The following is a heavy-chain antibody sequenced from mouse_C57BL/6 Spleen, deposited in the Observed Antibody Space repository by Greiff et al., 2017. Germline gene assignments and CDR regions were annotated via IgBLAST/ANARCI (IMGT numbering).Heavy chain of an antibody. D-gene: IGHD2-2*01. J-gene: IGHJ4*01. CDR1: GYTFTDYN. Sequence: VQLQQSGPELVKPGASVKIPCKASGYTFTDYNMDWVKQSHGKSLEWIGDINPNNGGTTYNQKFKDKATLTVDKSSSTAYMVLRSLTSEDAAVYYCGRRWFRVALDYWGQGASVTVSS. V-gene: IGHV1-18*01. CDR3: GRRWFRVALDY. CDR2: INPNNGGT.